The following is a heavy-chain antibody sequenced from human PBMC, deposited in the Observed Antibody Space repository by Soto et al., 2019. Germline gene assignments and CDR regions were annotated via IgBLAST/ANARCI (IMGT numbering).Heavy chain of an antibody. CDR3: ARVASWAARDWFEP. D-gene: IGHD2-15*01. V-gene: IGHV1-2*02. CDR1: GYTFTGYF. Sequence: QVQLVQSGAEVKKPGASVKVSCMASGYTFTGYFIHWVREVPGQGLEYMGWINPNTGGTDYAQKLQGRVTMTRDTSISTVFMEMKRLTSDDTAVYYCARVASWAARDWFEPWGQGTLVTVSS. CDR2: INPNTGGT. J-gene: IGHJ5*02.